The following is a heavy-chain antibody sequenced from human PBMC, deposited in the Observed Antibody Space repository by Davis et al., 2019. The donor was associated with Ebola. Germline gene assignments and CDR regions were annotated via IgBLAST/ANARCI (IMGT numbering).Heavy chain of an antibody. D-gene: IGHD5-12*01. CDR1: GFTFSSYE. CDR3: ARTVASGYDFLDY. V-gene: IGHV3-48*03. CDR2: ISSSGSTK. J-gene: IGHJ4*02. Sequence: PGGSLRLSCAASGFTFSSYEMNWVRQAPGKGLEWVSYISSSGSTKKYADSVKGRFTTSRDNAKNSLYLQMNSLRAEDTAVYYCARTVASGYDFLDYWGQGTLVTVSS.